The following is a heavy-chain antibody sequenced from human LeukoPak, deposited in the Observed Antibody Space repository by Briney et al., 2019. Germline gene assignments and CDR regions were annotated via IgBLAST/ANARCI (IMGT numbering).Heavy chain of an antibody. D-gene: IGHD2-21*02. CDR3: ARDIVVVTAMFYFDY. Sequence: ASVNVSCKASVYSFTIYAMHWVRQAPGHRLEWMGWINAGNGNTKYSQKFQGRVAITRDTSASTAYMELSSLRSEDTAVYYCARDIVVVTAMFYFDYWGQGTLVTVSS. V-gene: IGHV1-3*01. J-gene: IGHJ4*02. CDR2: INAGNGNT. CDR1: VYSFTIYA.